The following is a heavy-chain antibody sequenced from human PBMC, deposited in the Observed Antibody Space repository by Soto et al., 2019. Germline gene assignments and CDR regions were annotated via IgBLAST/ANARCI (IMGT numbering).Heavy chain of an antibody. D-gene: IGHD6-13*01. CDR2: INPNSGGT. V-gene: IGHV1-2*04. CDR1: GYTFTGYY. J-gene: IGHJ5*02. CDR3: ARDRTYSSSWYVGGGWFDP. Sequence: GASLKVSCKASGYTFTGYYMHWVRQAPGQGLEWMGWINPNSGGTNYAQKFQGWVTMTRDTSISTAYMELSRLGSDDTAVYYCARDRTYSSSWYVGGGWFDPWGQGTLVTVSS.